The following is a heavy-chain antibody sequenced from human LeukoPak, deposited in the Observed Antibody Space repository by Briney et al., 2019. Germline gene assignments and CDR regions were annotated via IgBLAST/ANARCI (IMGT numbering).Heavy chain of an antibody. CDR1: GYSISSGYY. V-gene: IGHV4-38-2*02. D-gene: IGHD3-10*01. Sequence: SETLSVTCAVSGYSISSGYYWGWIRQPPGKGLEWIRSIYHSGSTYYNPSLKSRVTISVDTSKNQFSLKLSSVTAADTAVYYCARDRALWPSPYYYYGMDVWGKGTTVTASS. CDR2: IYHSGST. J-gene: IGHJ6*04. CDR3: ARDRALWPSPYYYYGMDV.